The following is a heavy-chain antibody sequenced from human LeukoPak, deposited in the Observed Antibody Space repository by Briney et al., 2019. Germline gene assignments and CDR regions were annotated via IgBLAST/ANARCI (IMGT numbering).Heavy chain of an antibody. Sequence: PSETLSLTCAVSGGSISSGGYSWSWIRQPPGKGLEWIGYIYHSGSTYYNTSLKSRVTISVDRSKNQFSLKLSSVTAADPAVYYCASSRHSDILNGYYWWFDPWGQGTLVTVSS. V-gene: IGHV4-30-2*01. CDR2: IYHSGST. D-gene: IGHD3-9*01. CDR1: GGSISSGGYS. CDR3: ASSRHSDILNGYYWWFDP. J-gene: IGHJ5*02.